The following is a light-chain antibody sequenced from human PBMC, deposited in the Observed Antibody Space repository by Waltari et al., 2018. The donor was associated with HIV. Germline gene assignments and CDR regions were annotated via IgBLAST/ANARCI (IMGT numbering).Light chain of an antibody. CDR3: YSAADNVRGV. Sequence: SYELTQPSSVSVSPGQTARITCSGDALTNKYAQWFQQKPGQAPLLVISKDTERPSGIPERFAGSSAGTRVTLTSNGAQVEDGADYYCYSAADNVRGVFGGGTKLTVL. CDR1: ALTNKY. CDR2: KDT. J-gene: IGLJ2*01. V-gene: IGLV3-27*01.